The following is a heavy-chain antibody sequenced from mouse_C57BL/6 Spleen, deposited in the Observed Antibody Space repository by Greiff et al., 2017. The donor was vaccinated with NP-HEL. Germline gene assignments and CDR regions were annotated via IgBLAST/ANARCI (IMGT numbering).Heavy chain of an antibody. CDR3: ARSGDYGSSSWFAY. Sequence: VQLQQSGAELVRPGASVKLSCKASGYTFTDYYINWVKQRPGQGLEWIARIYPGSGNTYYNEKFKGKATLTAEKSSSTAYMQLSSLTSEDSAVYCCARSGDYGSSSWFAYWGQGTLVTVSA. J-gene: IGHJ3*01. D-gene: IGHD1-1*01. V-gene: IGHV1-76*01. CDR2: IYPGSGNT. CDR1: GYTFTDYY.